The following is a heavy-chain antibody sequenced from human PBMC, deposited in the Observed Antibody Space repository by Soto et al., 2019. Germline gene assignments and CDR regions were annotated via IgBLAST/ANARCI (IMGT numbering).Heavy chain of an antibody. J-gene: IGHJ3*02. CDR3: ARDQFCEWLTAFDS. V-gene: IGHV1-18*01. CDR2: ISAYNGNT. CDR1: GYTFSSYG. D-gene: IGHD3-3*01. Sequence: ASVKVSCKASGYTFSSYGISWVRQAPGQGLEWMGWISAYNGNTNYAQKLQGRVTMTTDTSTSTAYLELRSLRSDDTAVYYCARDQFCEWLTAFDSWGQGTMVTVSS.